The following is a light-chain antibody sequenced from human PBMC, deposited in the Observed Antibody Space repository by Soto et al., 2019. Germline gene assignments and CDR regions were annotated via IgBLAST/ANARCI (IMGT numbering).Light chain of an antibody. CDR3: SSYTSSSTPHLV. CDR2: DVS. Sequence: QSASVSGSPGQSITISCTGTSSDVGGYNYVSWYQQYPGKAPKLMIYDVSNRPSGASNRFSGSKSGNTASLTISGLQAQDEADYYCSSYTSSSTPHLVFGGGTKVTVL. CDR1: SSDVGGYNY. V-gene: IGLV2-14*01. J-gene: IGLJ2*01.